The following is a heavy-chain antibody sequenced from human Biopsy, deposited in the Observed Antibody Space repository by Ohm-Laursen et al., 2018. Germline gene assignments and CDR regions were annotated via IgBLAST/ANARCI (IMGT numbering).Heavy chain of an antibody. J-gene: IGHJ5*02. D-gene: IGHD5/OR15-5a*01. CDR3: AKPSGGVSTIGFDP. V-gene: IGHV1-2*02. CDR1: GYTFRGYH. CDR2: INPDTGET. Sequence: ASVKVSCKVSGYTFRGYHLHWVRLAPGQGLEWMGWINPDTGETRYAPKFQGRLALTRGVSVNTGYLELSSLGSDDTAIYFCAKPSGGVSTIGFDPWGQGTQIIVSS.